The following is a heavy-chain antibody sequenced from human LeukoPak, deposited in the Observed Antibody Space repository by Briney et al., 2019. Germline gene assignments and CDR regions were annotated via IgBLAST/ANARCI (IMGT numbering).Heavy chain of an antibody. CDR1: GGSFSGYY. J-gene: IGHJ6*03. CDR3: GRGGGSSGSSCHKRGRYYYYYMDV. V-gene: IGHV4-34*01. CDR2: INHSGST. D-gene: IGHD2-15*01. Sequence: SETLSLTCAVYGGSFSGYYWSWIRQPPGKGLEWIGEINHSGSTNYNPSLKSRVTISVDTSKNQFSLKLSSVTAADTAGYYCGRGGGSSGSSCHKRGRYYYYYMDVWGKGTTVTVSS.